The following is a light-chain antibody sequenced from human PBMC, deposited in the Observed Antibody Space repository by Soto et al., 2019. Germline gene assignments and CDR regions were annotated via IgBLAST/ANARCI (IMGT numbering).Light chain of an antibody. CDR2: TAS. V-gene: IGKV1-9*01. CDR3: QQSFIPTLT. J-gene: IGKJ4*01. Sequence: IQLTQSPSSLSASVGDRVTITCRASQDISSYLAWYQQRPGKAPKLLIYTASTLQSGVPSGLSGSGSATDFALTISRLQPEDFATYYCQQSFIPTLTFGGGTKVEI. CDR1: QDISSY.